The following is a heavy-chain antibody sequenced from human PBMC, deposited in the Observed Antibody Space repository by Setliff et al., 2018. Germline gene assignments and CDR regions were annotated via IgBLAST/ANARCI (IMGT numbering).Heavy chain of an antibody. V-gene: IGHV3-21*01. CDR3: ARDGRYYDSSGYYYIGRVVAFDI. D-gene: IGHD3-22*01. J-gene: IGHJ3*02. CDR1: GFTFSTHS. CDR2: ISRSSTYI. Sequence: PGGSLRLSCAASGFTFSTHSMNWVRQAPGKGLEWVSSISRSSTYIYYADSMKGRFTISRDNAKNSLYLQMNSLRAEDTAVYYCARDGRYYDSSGYYYIGRVVAFDIWGQGTMVTVSS.